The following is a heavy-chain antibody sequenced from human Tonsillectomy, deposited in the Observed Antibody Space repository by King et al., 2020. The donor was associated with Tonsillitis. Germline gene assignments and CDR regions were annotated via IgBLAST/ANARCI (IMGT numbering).Heavy chain of an antibody. CDR1: GFPFRSYG. D-gene: IGHD5-12*01. V-gene: IGHV3-30*18. CDR2: ISDDGSKK. Sequence: VQLVQSGGGVVQPGRSLRLSCAASGFPFRSYGMHWVRQAPGKGLEWVILISDDGSKKYYADSVMGRFTISRDNAKKSLYLQMNSLTAEDTAVYYCAKSIGYGDYDYAMDVWGQGTTVTVSS. CDR3: AKSIGYGDYDYAMDV. J-gene: IGHJ6*02.